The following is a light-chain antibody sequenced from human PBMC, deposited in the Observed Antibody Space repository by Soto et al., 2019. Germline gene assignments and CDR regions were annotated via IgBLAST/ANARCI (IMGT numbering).Light chain of an antibody. CDR2: DNN. J-gene: IGLJ1*01. CDR3: GTWDSSFYV. CDR1: SSNIGNNY. Sequence: QSVLTQPPSVSAAPGQKVTISCSGSSSNIGNNYVSWYQQLPGTAPKLLIYDNNKRPSGIPDRFSGSKSGTSATLGITGLQTGDEADYDCGTWDSSFYVFGTGTKVTVL. V-gene: IGLV1-51*01.